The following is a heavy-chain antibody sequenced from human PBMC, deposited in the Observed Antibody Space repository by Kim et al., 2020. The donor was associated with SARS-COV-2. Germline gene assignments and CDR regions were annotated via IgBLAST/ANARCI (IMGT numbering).Heavy chain of an antibody. CDR1: GLTFSSYA. Sequence: GGSLRLSCAASGLTFSSYAMSWVRQAPGKGLEWVSVISGSGDNTCYADSVKGRFTISRDNSKNTLYLQMNSLRAEDTAVYYCAKSTFDIVVVPAAPDLDYWGQGTLVTVSS. J-gene: IGHJ4*02. D-gene: IGHD2-2*01. CDR3: AKSTFDIVVVPAAPDLDY. V-gene: IGHV3-23*01. CDR2: ISGSGDNT.